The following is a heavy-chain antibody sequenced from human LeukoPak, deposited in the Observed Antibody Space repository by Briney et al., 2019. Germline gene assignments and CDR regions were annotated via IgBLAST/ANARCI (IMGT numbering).Heavy chain of an antibody. CDR2: IIPIFGTA. Sequence: ASVEVSCKASGGTFSSYAISWVRQAPGQGLEWMGGIIPIFGTANYAQKFQGRVTITTDESTSTAYMELSSLRSEDTAVYYCARGNFGDSSSWDFDYWGQGTLVTVSS. D-gene: IGHD6-13*01. V-gene: IGHV1-69*05. J-gene: IGHJ4*02. CDR1: GGTFSSYA. CDR3: ARGNFGDSSSWDFDY.